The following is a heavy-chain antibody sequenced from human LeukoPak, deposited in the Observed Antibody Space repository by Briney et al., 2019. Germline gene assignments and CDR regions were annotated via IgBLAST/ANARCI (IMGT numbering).Heavy chain of an antibody. CDR1: GFTLISYA. Sequence: GGSLRLSCAASGFTLISYAMSWVRQAPGKGLEWVSRISGSGGSTYYSDSVKGRFTISRDNSKNTLYLQMNSLRAEDTAVYYCAKLSYYDSSGYFSWGQGTLVTVSS. D-gene: IGHD3-22*01. J-gene: IGHJ5*02. CDR2: ISGSGGST. V-gene: IGHV3-23*01. CDR3: AKLSYYDSSGYFS.